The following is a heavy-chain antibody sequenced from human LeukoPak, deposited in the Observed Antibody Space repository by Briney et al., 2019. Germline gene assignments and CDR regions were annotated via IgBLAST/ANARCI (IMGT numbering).Heavy chain of an antibody. V-gene: IGHV3-49*04. CDR1: GFTFGDHA. J-gene: IGHJ4*02. Sequence: PGRSLRLSCTASGFTFGDHATSWVRQAPGKGLEWVGFIRAKTYGETTEYAASVKGRFTISRDDSKSIAYLQMNSLKTEDTAVYYCTRAVAHLDYWGQGTLVTVSS. CDR2: IRAKTYGETT. CDR3: TRAVAHLDY. D-gene: IGHD4-23*01.